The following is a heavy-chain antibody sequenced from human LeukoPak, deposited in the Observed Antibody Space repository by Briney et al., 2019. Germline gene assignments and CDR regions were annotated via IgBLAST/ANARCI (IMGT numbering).Heavy chain of an antibody. CDR2: INHSGST. D-gene: IGHD6-13*01. CDR1: GFTFRSYA. Sequence: GSLRLSCAASGFTFRSYAMSWIRQPPGKGLEWIGEINHSGSTNYNPSLKSRVTISVDTSKNQFSLKLSSVTAADTAVYYCARHGGYSSSWYKYWGQGTLVTVSS. J-gene: IGHJ4*02. V-gene: IGHV4-34*01. CDR3: ARHGGYSSSWYKY.